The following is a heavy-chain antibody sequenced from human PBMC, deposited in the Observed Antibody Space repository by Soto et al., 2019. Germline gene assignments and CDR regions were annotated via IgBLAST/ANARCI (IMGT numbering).Heavy chain of an antibody. CDR3: ARGRIAAAGPKSLYYYYYYGMDV. V-gene: IGHV4-4*02. CDR1: GGSISSSNW. J-gene: IGHJ6*02. CDR2: IYHSGST. Sequence: SETLSLTCAVSGGSISSSNWWSWVRQPPGKGLEWIGEIYHSGSTNYNPSLKSRVTISVDTSKNQFSLKLSSVTAADTAVYYCARGRIAAAGPKSLYYYYYYGMDVWGQGTTVTVSS. D-gene: IGHD6-13*01.